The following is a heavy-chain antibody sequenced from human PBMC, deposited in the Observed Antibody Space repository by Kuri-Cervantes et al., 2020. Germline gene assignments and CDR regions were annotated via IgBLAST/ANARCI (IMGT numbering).Heavy chain of an antibody. CDR3: ARGGLWFDY. CDR2: ISGSGGST. CDR1: GFTFSSYA. J-gene: IGHJ5*01. Sequence: GESLKISCAASGFTFSSYAMSWVRQAPGKGLEWGAAISGSGGSTYYADSVKGRFTISRDNSKNTLYLQMNSLSAEDTVVYYCARGGLWFDYWGQGTPVTVSS. V-gene: IGHV3-23*01.